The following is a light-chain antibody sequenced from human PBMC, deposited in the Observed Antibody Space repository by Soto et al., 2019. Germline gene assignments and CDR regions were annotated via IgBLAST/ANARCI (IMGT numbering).Light chain of an antibody. CDR1: QSVNIN. CDR3: QHYNNGPPWT. Sequence: ETVMTQSPATLSVSPGERVTLSCRASQSVNINLAWYQQKPGQAPRLLIYSASSRAPGVPARFGGSGSETEFTLTISGLQSEDFAVYYCQHYNNGPPWTFGQGTKVEVK. CDR2: SAS. J-gene: IGKJ1*01. V-gene: IGKV3-15*01.